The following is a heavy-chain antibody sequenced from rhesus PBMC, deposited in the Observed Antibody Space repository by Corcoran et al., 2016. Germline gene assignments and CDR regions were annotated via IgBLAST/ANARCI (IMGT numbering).Heavy chain of an antibody. CDR2: IFGSGGRN. D-gene: IGHD5-42*01. Sequence: QVQLQESGPGLVKPSETLSLTCAVSGYSISSGYYWGWIRQPPGKGLEWIGSIFGSGGRNYLNPSLKRRVTLSVDTSKNQFSLKVSSVTAADTAVYYCARVGSSWSEWDTVGTEWYFDLWGPGTPITISS. CDR1: GYSISSGYY. V-gene: IGHV4S14*01. J-gene: IGHJ2*01. CDR3: ARVGSSWSEWDTVGTEWYFDL.